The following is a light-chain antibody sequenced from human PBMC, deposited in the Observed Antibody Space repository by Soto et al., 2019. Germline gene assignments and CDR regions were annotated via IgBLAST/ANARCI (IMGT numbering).Light chain of an antibody. CDR3: SSYTGSSTPYV. J-gene: IGLJ1*01. V-gene: IGLV2-14*01. CDR2: EVS. Sequence: QSALTQPASVSGSPGQSITISCTGTSSDIGAYNYVSWYQQHPGKAPKLMIYEVSNRPSGVSNRFSGSKSGNTASLTISGLPDEDEAEYYCSSYTGSSTPYVFGTGTKVTVL. CDR1: SSDIGAYNY.